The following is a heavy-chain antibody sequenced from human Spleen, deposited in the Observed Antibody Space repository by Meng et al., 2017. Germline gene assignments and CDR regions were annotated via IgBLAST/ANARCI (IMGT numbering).Heavy chain of an antibody. D-gene: IGHD1-1*01. CDR2: INHSGRT. CDR3: ARGPTTTARDFDY. V-gene: IGHV4-34*01. Sequence: HVQLQDRGAGRLKPSVTPSLTIAVSGGSFSGDYWSWIRQSPGKALEWIGEINHSGRTTYNPSLESRATITVDTSQNNLSLKLSSVTAADSAVYYCARGPTTTARDFDYWGQGTLVTVSS. CDR1: GGSFSGDY. J-gene: IGHJ4*02.